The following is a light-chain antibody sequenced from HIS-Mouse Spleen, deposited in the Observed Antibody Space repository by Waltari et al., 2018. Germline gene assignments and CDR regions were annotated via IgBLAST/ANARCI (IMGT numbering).Light chain of an antibody. V-gene: IGLV3-21*02. CDR2: DDS. CDR3: QVWDSSSDRV. J-gene: IGLJ1*01. CDR1: NLGMKS. Sequence: SYVLTQPPSASVAPGPSARITCGGNNLGMKSLHWYQQKPGQAPVLVVYDDSDRPSGIPERFSGSNSGNTATLTISRVEAGDEADYYCQVWDSSSDRVFGTGTKVTVL.